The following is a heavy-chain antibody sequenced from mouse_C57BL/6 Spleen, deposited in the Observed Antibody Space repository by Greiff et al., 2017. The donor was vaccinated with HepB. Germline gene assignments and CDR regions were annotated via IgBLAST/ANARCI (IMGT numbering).Heavy chain of an antibody. D-gene: IGHD1-1*01. Sequence: EVQGVESVAELVRPGASVKVSCTASGFNIKNTYMHWVKQRPEQGLEWLGRIDPANGNTKYAPKFQGKATITADTSSNTAYLQLSSLTSEDTAIYYCALHYYGSSSYAMDYWGQGTSVTVSS. CDR3: ALHYYGSSSYAMDY. J-gene: IGHJ4*01. CDR1: GFNIKNTY. V-gene: IGHV14-3*01. CDR2: IDPANGNT.